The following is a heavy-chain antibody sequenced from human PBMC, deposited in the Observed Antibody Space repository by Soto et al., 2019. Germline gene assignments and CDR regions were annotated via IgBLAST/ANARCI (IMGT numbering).Heavy chain of an antibody. V-gene: IGHV4-31*03. CDR1: GGSISSGGYY. CDR3: AREGGVAGSDY. D-gene: IGHD6-19*01. CDR2: IYYSGST. J-gene: IGHJ4*02. Sequence: PSETLSLTCTVSGGSISSGGYYWSWIRQHPGKGLEWIGYIYYSGSTYHNPSLKSRVTISVDTSKNQFSLKLSSVTAADTAVYYCAREGGVAGSDYWGQGTLVTVSS.